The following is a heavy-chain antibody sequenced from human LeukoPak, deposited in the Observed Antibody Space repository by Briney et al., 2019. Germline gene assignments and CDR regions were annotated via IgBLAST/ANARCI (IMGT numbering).Heavy chain of an antibody. Sequence: ASVKVSCKASGYTFTSYAMHWVRQAPGQRLEWMGWINAGNGNTKYSQKFQGRVTITGDTSASTAYMELSSLRSEDTAVYYCARDLSLGTYYDILTGYNYWGQGTLVTVSS. CDR2: INAGNGNT. D-gene: IGHD3-9*01. J-gene: IGHJ4*02. CDR3: ARDLSLGTYYDILTGYNY. CDR1: GYTFTSYA. V-gene: IGHV1-3*01.